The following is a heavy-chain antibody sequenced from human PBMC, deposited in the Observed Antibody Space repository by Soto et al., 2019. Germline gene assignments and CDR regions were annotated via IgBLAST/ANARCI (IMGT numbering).Heavy chain of an antibody. D-gene: IGHD3-16*02. CDR2: IYYSGST. CDR3: ARGVIGDYVWGSYRPKTYYFDY. CDR1: GGSISSGGYY. Sequence: QVQLQESGPGLVKPSQTLSLTCTVSGGSISSGGYYWSWIRQHPGKGLEWIGYIYYSGSTYYNPSLKSRVTISVDTSKNQFSLKLSSVTAADTAVYYCARGVIGDYVWGSYRPKTYYFDYWAREPWSPSPQ. V-gene: IGHV4-31*03. J-gene: IGHJ4*02.